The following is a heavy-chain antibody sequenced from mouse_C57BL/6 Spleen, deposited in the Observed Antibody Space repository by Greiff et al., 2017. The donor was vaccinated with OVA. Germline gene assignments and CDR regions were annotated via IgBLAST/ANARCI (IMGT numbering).Heavy chain of an antibody. D-gene: IGHD2-3*01. J-gene: IGHJ4*01. V-gene: IGHV5-4*01. CDR1: GFTFSSYA. CDR2: ISDGGSYT. CDR3: AREGGWLLPRMDY. Sequence: DVKLQDSGGGLVKPGGSLKLSCAASGFTFSSYAMSWVRQTPEKRLEWVATISDGGSYTYYPDNVKGRFTISRDNAKNNLYLQMSHLKSEDTAMYYCAREGGWLLPRMDYWGQGTSVTVSS.